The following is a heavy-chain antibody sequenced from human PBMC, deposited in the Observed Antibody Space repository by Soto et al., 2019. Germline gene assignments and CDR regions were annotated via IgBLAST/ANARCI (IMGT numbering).Heavy chain of an antibody. CDR2: FAGDFIST. Sequence: PGGSLRLSCAASGFTVNNHAMHWVRQAPGEGLEWVSGFAGDFISTRYADSVRGRFTISRDTSKNTLSLQMDSLRSDDTAVYYCARHHGPTTSENWFDPWGQGTLVTVSS. J-gene: IGHJ5*02. CDR3: ARHHGPTTSENWFDP. V-gene: IGHV3-23*01. D-gene: IGHD5-12*01. CDR1: GFTVNNHA.